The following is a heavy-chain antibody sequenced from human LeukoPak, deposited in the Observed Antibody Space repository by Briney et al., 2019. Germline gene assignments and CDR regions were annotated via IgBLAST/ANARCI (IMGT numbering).Heavy chain of an antibody. V-gene: IGHV4-59*08. D-gene: IGHD6-19*01. CDR1: GGSISSYY. J-gene: IGHJ6*02. CDR2: IYYSGST. Sequence: PSETLSLTCTVSGGSISSYYWSWIRQPPGKGLEWIGYIYYSGSTNYNPSLKSRVTISVDSSKNQFSLKLSSVTAADTAVYYCARQVGGYSSGLYYYYGMDVWGQGTTVTVSS. CDR3: ARQVGGYSSGLYYYYGMDV.